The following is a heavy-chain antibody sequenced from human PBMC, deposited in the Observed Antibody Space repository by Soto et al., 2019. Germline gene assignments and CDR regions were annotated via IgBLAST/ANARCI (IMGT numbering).Heavy chain of an antibody. CDR1: GYTFTSYG. Sequence: ASVKVSCKASGYTFTSYGISWVRQAPGQGLEWMGWISANNGKANYAQKLQGRVTMTADESTSTAYMELSSLRSEDTAVYYCARNLGYCSGGSCYSASQSHYYMDVWGKGTTVTVSS. CDR3: ARNLGYCSGGSCYSASQSHYYMDV. J-gene: IGHJ6*03. V-gene: IGHV1-18*01. CDR2: ISANNGKA. D-gene: IGHD2-15*01.